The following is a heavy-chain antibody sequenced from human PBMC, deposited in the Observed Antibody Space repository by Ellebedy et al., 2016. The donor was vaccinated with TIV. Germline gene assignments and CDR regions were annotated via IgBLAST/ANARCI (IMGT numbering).Heavy chain of an antibody. D-gene: IGHD2/OR15-2a*01. CDR3: ARSPKDHFYHGLDV. Sequence: GGSLRLSCAASGFSFGSYAMNWVRQAPGKGLEWVTGIIGSGGNTKYVDSVKGRFTISRDNSKNTLFLQMNSLRGGDTAVYYCARSPKDHFYHGLDVWGRGTTVTVSS. J-gene: IGHJ6*02. CDR1: GFSFGSYA. V-gene: IGHV3-23*01. CDR2: IIGSGGNT.